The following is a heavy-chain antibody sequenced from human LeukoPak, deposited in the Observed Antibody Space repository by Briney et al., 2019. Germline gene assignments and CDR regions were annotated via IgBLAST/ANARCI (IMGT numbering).Heavy chain of an antibody. CDR3: ASLKN. Sequence: SETLSLTCTVSGGSISSHCWSWIRQPPGKGLEWIGYIYYSGSTNYNPSLKSRVTISVDTSKNQFSLKLSSVTAADTAVYYCASLKNWGQGTLVTVSS. CDR2: IYYSGST. V-gene: IGHV4-59*11. J-gene: IGHJ4*02. CDR1: GGSISSHC.